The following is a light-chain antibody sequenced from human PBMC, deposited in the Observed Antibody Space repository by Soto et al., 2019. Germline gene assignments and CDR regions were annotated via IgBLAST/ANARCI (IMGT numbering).Light chain of an antibody. V-gene: IGLV2-14*01. J-gene: IGLJ2*01. CDR2: EVS. Sequence: QSALTQPASVSGSPGQSITISCTGTSSDVGGYNFVSWYQHHPGKAPKLMIYEVSNRPSGVSYRFSGSKSGNTASLTISGLQAEDEADYYCSSYTSSVTLVFGGGTKVTVL. CDR1: SSDVGGYNF. CDR3: SSYTSSVTLV.